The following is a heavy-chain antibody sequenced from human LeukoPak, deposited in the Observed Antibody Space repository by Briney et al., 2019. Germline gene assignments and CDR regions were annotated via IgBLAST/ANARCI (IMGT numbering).Heavy chain of an antibody. J-gene: IGHJ4*02. CDR2: ISGSGGST. V-gene: IGHV3-23*01. CDR3: AKPTYPYYGSGSYYNG. Sequence: PGGSLRLSCAASGFTFSSYAMSWVRQAPGKGREWVSAISGSGGSTYYAASVKCRFTISHHNCKNTLYLQMNSLRDQDTAVYYCAKPTYPYYGSGSYYNGWGQGTLVTVSS. D-gene: IGHD3-10*01. CDR1: GFTFSSYA.